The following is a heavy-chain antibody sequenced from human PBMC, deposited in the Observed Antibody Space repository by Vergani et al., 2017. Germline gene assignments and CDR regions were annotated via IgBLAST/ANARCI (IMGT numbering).Heavy chain of an antibody. J-gene: IGHJ4*02. CDR2: IKHRGST. V-gene: IGHV4-34*01. CDR3: ARGRTKYSSSWGY. Sequence: QVQLQQWGAGLLKPSETLSLTCAVYGGSFSGYYWSWIRQPPGKGLEWIGEIKHRGSTNYNPALKSRVTISVDTSKNQFSLKLSYVTAADTAVYYGARGRTKYSSSWGYWGQGTLVTVSS. D-gene: IGHD6-13*01. CDR1: GGSFSGYY.